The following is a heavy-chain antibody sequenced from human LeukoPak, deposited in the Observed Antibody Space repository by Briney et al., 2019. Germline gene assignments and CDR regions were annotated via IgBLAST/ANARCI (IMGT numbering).Heavy chain of an antibody. J-gene: IGHJ5*02. CDR3: AKDEANDYGDYGWFDP. V-gene: IGHV3-23*01. D-gene: IGHD4-17*01. CDR1: GFTFSSYA. CDR2: ISGSGGST. Sequence: GGSLRLSCAASGFTFSSYAVSWVRQAPGKGLEWVSAISGSGGSTYYADSVKGRFTISRDNSKNTLYLQMNSLRAEDTAVYYCAKDEANDYGDYGWFDPWGQGTLVTVSS.